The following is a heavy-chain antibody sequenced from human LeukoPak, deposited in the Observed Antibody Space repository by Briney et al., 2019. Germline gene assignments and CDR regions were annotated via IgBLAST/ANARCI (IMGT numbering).Heavy chain of an antibody. CDR3: AKAKPYSSSWYWDY. CDR1: GFTFSSYA. CDR2: ISGSGGST. V-gene: IGHV3-23*01. J-gene: IGHJ4*02. D-gene: IGHD6-13*01. Sequence: GGSLRLSCAASGFTFSSYAMSWVRQAPGKGLEWVSAISGSGGSTYYADSVKGRFTISRDYSKNTLYLQMNSLRAEDTAVYYCAKAKPYSSSWYWDYWGQGTLVTVSS.